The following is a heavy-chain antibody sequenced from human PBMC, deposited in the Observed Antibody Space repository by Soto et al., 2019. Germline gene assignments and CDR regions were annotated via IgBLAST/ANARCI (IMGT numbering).Heavy chain of an antibody. V-gene: IGHV1-69*05. CDR2: IIPIFGTA. CDR3: TGLVPADSASFDP. CDR1: GGTFSSYA. D-gene: IGHD2-2*01. Sequence: QVQLVQSGAEVKKPGSSVKVSCKASGGTFSSYAISWVRQAPGQGLEWMGGIIPIFGTANYAQKFQGRVTXTXDXXTSTAYMELSSLRSEDTAVYYCTGLVPADSASFDPWGQGTLVTVSS. J-gene: IGHJ5*02.